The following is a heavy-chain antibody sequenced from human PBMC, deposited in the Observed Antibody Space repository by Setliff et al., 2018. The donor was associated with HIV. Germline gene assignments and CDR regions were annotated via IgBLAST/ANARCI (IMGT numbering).Heavy chain of an antibody. CDR2: ITSNLNY. D-gene: IGHD3-22*01. CDR3: ARGDSFVYSYVYPDY. V-gene: IGHV3-21*01. CDR1: GFTFSSYT. Sequence: GSLRLSCAASGFTFSSYTMMWVRQAPGKGLEWVSSITSNLNYKYADSLKGRFTISRDNTKNSLYLQMNSLRAEDTAVYYCARGDSFVYSYVYPDYWGQGTLVTVSS. J-gene: IGHJ4*02.